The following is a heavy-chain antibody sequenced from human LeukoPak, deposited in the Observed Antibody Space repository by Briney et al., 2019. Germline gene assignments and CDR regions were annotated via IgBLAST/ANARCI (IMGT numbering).Heavy chain of an antibody. CDR3: ARATTTVTQGYMDV. V-gene: IGHV3-20*04. D-gene: IGHD4-17*01. J-gene: IGHJ6*03. CDR1: GFTFDDYG. Sequence: PGGSLRLSCAASGFTFDDYGMSWVRQAPGKGLEWVSGINWNGGSTGYADSVKGRFTISRDNAKNSLYLQMNSLRAEDTALYYCARATTTVTQGYMDVWGKGTTVTVSS. CDR2: INWNGGST.